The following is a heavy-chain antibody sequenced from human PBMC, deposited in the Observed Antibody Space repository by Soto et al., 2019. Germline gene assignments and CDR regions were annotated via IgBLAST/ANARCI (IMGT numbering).Heavy chain of an antibody. CDR3: ARDPSAYYYDSSGYEDY. CDR2: IWYDGSNK. V-gene: IGHV3-33*01. CDR1: GFTFSSYG. D-gene: IGHD3-22*01. J-gene: IGHJ4*02. Sequence: QVQLVESGGGVVQPGRSLRLSCAASGFTFSSYGMHWVRQAPGKGREWVAVIWYDGSNKYYADSVKGRFTISRDNSKNTLYLQMNSLRAEDTAVYYCARDPSAYYYDSSGYEDYWGQGTLVTVSS.